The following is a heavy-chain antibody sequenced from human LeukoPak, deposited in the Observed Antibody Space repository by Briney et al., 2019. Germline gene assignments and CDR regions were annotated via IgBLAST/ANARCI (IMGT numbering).Heavy chain of an antibody. CDR3: ARGSSIWPNGYFDF. CDR1: GGSISSYY. Sequence: SETLSLTCTVSGGSISSYYWSWIRQPAGKAPEWIGRIYNSGSTNYNPSLKSRVTISVDKSKNQFSLKLSSVTAADTAVYYCARGSSIWPNGYFDFWGQGTLVTVSS. V-gene: IGHV4-4*07. CDR2: IYNSGST. D-gene: IGHD6-13*01. J-gene: IGHJ4*02.